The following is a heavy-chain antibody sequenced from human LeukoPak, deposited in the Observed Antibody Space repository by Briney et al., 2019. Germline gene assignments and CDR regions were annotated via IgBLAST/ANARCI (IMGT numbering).Heavy chain of an antibody. V-gene: IGHV3-48*01. CDR2: ISSSSSTI. D-gene: IGHD3-3*01. Sequence: GGSLRLSCAASGFTFSSYSMNWVRQAPGKGLEWVSYISSSSSTIYYADSVKGRFTISRDNAKNSLYLQMNSLRAEDTAVYYCAKDRDYYDFWSGYPGGFWFDPWGQGTLVTVSS. CDR1: GFTFSSYS. CDR3: AKDRDYYDFWSGYPGGFWFDP. J-gene: IGHJ5*02.